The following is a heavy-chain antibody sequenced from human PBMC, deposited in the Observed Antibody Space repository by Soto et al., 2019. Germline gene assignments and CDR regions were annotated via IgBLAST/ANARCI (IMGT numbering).Heavy chain of an antibody. CDR3: ARGGTRYCSGGSCYLEAFDI. V-gene: IGHV1-8*01. J-gene: IGHJ3*02. Sequence: ASVKVSCKASVYTFTSYSIYWARQATGQGLEWMGWMNPNSGNTGYAQKFQGRVTMTRNTSISTAYMELSSLRSEDTAVYYCARGGTRYCSGGSCYLEAFDIWGQGTMVTVSS. CDR2: MNPNSGNT. D-gene: IGHD2-15*01. CDR1: VYTFTSYS.